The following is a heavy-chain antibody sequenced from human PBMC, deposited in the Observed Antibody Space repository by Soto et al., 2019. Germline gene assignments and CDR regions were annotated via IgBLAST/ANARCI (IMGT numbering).Heavy chain of an antibody. D-gene: IGHD2-2*02. CDR3: ARGAYCSSTSCYRDYYGMDV. V-gene: IGHV1-8*01. CDR1: GYTFTSYD. Sequence: QVQLVQSGAEVKKPGASVKVSCKASGYTFTSYDINWVRQATGQGLEWMGWMSPNSGNTGYAQKFQGRVTMTRNTSISTAYMELSSLRSEDTAVYYCARGAYCSSTSCYRDYYGMDVWGQGTTVTVSS. J-gene: IGHJ6*02. CDR2: MSPNSGNT.